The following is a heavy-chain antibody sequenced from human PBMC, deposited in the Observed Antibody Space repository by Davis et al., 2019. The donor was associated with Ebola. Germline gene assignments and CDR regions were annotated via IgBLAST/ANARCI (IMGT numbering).Heavy chain of an antibody. Sequence: SETLSLTCAVSGGSISSSNWWSWVRQPPGKGLEWIGEIYHSGSTNYNPSLKSRVTISVDKSKNQFSLKLSSLTAADTAVYYCARRAPYSYGYRWFDPWGQGTLVTVSS. J-gene: IGHJ5*02. CDR1: GGSISSSNW. D-gene: IGHD5-18*01. V-gene: IGHV4-4*02. CDR2: IYHSGST. CDR3: ARRAPYSYGYRWFDP.